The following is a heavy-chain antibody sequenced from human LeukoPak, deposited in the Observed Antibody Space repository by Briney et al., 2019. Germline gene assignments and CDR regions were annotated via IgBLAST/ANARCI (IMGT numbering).Heavy chain of an antibody. J-gene: IGHJ6*02. CDR3: AREELYSSSRQGGFYYGMDV. V-gene: IGHV3-30*03. D-gene: IGHD6-13*01. CDR1: GFTFSSYG. CDR2: ISYDGSNK. Sequence: GGSLRLSCAASGFTFSSYGMHWVRQAPGKGLEWVAVISYDGSNKYYADSVKGRFTISRDNSKNTLYLQMNSLRAEDTAVYYCAREELYSSSRQGGFYYGMDVWGQGTTVTVSS.